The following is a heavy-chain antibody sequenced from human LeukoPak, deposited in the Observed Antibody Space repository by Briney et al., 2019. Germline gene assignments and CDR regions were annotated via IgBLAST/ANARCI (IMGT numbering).Heavy chain of an antibody. CDR3: ARGHSSGHYYDY. Sequence: SETLSLTCTASGRSISSYYWNWIRQSAGKRLEWIGRIYASGRTDYNPSLKSRVTMSVDTSKNQFSLKVTYVTAADTAVYYCARGHSSGHYYDYWGQGTLVTVPS. CDR2: IYASGRT. D-gene: IGHD3-22*01. V-gene: IGHV4-4*07. J-gene: IGHJ4*02. CDR1: GRSISSYY.